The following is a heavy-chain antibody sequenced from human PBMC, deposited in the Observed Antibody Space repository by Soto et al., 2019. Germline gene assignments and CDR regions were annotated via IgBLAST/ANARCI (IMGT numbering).Heavy chain of an antibody. D-gene: IGHD3-3*01. J-gene: IGHJ6*02. Sequence: SETLSLTCTVSGGSISSYYWSWIRQPAGKGLEWIGRIYTSGSTNYNPSLKSRVTMSVDTSKNQLSLKLSSVTAADTAVYYCARDVSSVRARTYYDFWSGYYYGMDVWGQGTTVTVSS. V-gene: IGHV4-4*07. CDR2: IYTSGST. CDR3: ARDVSSVRARTYYDFWSGYYYGMDV. CDR1: GGSISSYY.